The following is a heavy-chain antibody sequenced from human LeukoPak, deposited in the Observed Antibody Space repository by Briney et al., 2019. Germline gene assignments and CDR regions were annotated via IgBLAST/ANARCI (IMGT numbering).Heavy chain of an antibody. CDR1: GFTFSSYS. V-gene: IGHV3-21*01. Sequence: GGSLRLSCAASGFTFSSYSMNWVRQAPGKGLEWVSSISSSSSYIYYADSVKGRFTISRDNAKNSLYPQMNSLRAEDTAVYYCASDVVAATPKNWFDPWGQGTLVTVSS. CDR3: ASDVVAATPKNWFDP. D-gene: IGHD2-15*01. J-gene: IGHJ5*02. CDR2: ISSSSSYI.